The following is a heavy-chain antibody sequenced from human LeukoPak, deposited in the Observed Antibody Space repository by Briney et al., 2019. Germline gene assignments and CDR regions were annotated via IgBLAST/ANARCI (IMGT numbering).Heavy chain of an antibody. Sequence: ASVKVSCKASGYTFTSYGISWVRQAPGQGLEWMGWISAYNGNTNYAQKFQGRVTMTEDTSTDTAYMELSSLRSEDTAVYYCATYYYDSSGYYWGQGTLVTVSS. CDR2: ISAYNGNT. J-gene: IGHJ4*02. CDR1: GYTFTSYG. D-gene: IGHD3-22*01. CDR3: ATYYYDSSGYY. V-gene: IGHV1-18*01.